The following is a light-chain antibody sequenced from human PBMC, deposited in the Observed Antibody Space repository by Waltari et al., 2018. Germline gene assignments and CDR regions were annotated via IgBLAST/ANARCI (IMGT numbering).Light chain of an antibody. Sequence: QSALTQPASVSGSPGQSITISCTGTSSDVGGYNYVSWYQQHPGKAPRLMIYEVSNRPSGVSSRFSGSKSGNTASLTISGLQAEDEADYYCSSYTSSGTLVFGGGTKVTVL. V-gene: IGLV2-14*01. CDR3: SSYTSSGTLV. CDR2: EVS. J-gene: IGLJ3*02. CDR1: SSDVGGYNY.